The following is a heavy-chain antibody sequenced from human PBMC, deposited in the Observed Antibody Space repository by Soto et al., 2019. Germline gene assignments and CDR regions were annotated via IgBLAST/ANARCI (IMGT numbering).Heavy chain of an antibody. CDR2: IYYSGST. Sequence: PSETLSLTCTVSGGSISSSSYYWGWIRQPPGKGLEWIGSIYYSGSTYYNPSLKSRVTISVDTSKNQFSLKLSSVTAADTAVYYCARRSRYFDWLVKSDYYGMDVWGQGTTVTVSS. J-gene: IGHJ6*02. D-gene: IGHD3-9*01. CDR3: ARRSRYFDWLVKSDYYGMDV. V-gene: IGHV4-39*01. CDR1: GGSISSSSYY.